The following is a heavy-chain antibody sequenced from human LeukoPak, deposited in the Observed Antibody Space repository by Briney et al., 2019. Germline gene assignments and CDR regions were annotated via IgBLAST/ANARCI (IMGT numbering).Heavy chain of an antibody. Sequence: SETLSLTCTVSGGSISSYYWSWIRQPPGKGLEWIGYIYYSGSTNYNPSLKSRVTISVDTSKNQFSLQLNSVTPEDTAVYYCAREYYYDSSGYHGYWYFDLWGRGTLVTVSS. CDR1: GGSISSYY. J-gene: IGHJ2*01. CDR2: IYYSGST. V-gene: IGHV4-59*12. D-gene: IGHD3-22*01. CDR3: AREYYYDSSGYHGYWYFDL.